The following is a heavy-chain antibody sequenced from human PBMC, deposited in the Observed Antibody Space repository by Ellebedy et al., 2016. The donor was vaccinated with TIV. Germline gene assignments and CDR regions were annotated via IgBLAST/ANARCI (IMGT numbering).Heavy chain of an antibody. CDR2: ITGSGSIT. V-gene: IGHV3-23*01. CDR1: EFTFSNYP. Sequence: GESLKISCAASEFTFSNYPMSWVRQAPGKGLEWVSAITGSGSITYYADSVKGRFTISRDNSKNTLDLQMNSLRAEDTAVYYCAKGEQIGYYAMDIWGQGTTVTVSS. CDR3: AKGEQIGYYAMDI. J-gene: IGHJ6*02. D-gene: IGHD6-6*01.